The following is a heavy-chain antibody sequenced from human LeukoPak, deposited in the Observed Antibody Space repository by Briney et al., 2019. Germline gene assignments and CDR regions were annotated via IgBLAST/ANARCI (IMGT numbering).Heavy chain of an antibody. D-gene: IGHD3-10*01. J-gene: IGHJ4*02. CDR1: GGTFSSYA. CDR3: ARSHYGSGSYFATVLYYFDY. CDR2: IIPIFGTA. V-gene: IGHV1-69*01. Sequence: SVNVSCKASGGTFSSYAISWVRQAPGQGLEWMGGIIPIFGTANYAQKFQGRVTITADESTSTAYMELSSLRSEDTAVYYCARSHYGSGSYFATVLYYFDYWGQGTLVTVSS.